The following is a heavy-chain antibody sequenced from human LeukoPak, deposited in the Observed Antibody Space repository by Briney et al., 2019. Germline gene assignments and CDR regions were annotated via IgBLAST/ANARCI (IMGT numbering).Heavy chain of an antibody. CDR1: GFTFSSYW. D-gene: IGHD2-15*01. J-gene: IGHJ6*03. CDR3: ATWGYCSGGSCYDQKYYYYMDV. Sequence: GGSLRLSCAASGFTFSSYWMSWVRQAPGKGLVWVSRINSDGSSTSYADSVKGRFTISRDNAKNTLYLQMNSLRAEDTAVYYCATWGYCSGGSCYDQKYYYYMDVWGKGTTVTVSS. CDR2: INSDGSST. V-gene: IGHV3-74*01.